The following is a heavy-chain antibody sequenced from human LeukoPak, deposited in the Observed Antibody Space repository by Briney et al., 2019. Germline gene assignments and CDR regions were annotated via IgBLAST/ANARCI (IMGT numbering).Heavy chain of an antibody. J-gene: IGHJ6*03. CDR2: INSDGSST. V-gene: IGHV3-74*01. CDR3: ARVPPEYCSSTSCYYYYYMDV. D-gene: IGHD2-2*01. CDR1: GFTFSSYW. Sequence: SGGSLRLSCAASGFTFSSYWMHWVRQAPGKGPVWVSRINSDGSSTSYADSVKGRFTISRDNAKNTLYLQMNSLRAEDTAVYYCARVPPEYCSSTSCYYYYYMDVWGKGTTVTVSS.